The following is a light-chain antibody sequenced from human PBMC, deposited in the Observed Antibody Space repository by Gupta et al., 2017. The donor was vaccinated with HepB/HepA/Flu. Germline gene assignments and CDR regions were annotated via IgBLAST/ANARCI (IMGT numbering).Light chain of an antibody. CDR1: QSISSY. Sequence: IQMTQSSTSLSASVGDRVTITCRASQSISSYLNWYQQKPGKAPKLLIYAASSLQSGVPSRFSGSGSGTDFTLTISSLQPEDFATYYCQQSYSTPPFTFGPGTKVDIK. J-gene: IGKJ3*01. CDR3: QQSYSTPPFT. V-gene: IGKV1-39*01. CDR2: AAS.